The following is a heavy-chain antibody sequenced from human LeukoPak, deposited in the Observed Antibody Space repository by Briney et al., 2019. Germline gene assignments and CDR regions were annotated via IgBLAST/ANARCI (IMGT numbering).Heavy chain of an antibody. CDR3: ARERLLTGYSYFDY. D-gene: IGHD3-9*01. V-gene: IGHV4-61*02. Sequence: PSQTLSLTCTVSGGPISSGSYYWSWIRQPAGKGLEWIGGIYTSGSTNYNPSLKSRVTISVDTSKNQFSLKLSSVTAADTAVYYCARERLLTGYSYFDYWGQGTLVTVSS. J-gene: IGHJ4*02. CDR2: IYTSGST. CDR1: GGPISSGSYY.